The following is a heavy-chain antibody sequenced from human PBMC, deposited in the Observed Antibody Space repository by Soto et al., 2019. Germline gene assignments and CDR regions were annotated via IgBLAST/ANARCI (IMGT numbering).Heavy chain of an antibody. J-gene: IGHJ5*02. CDR1: GFTFASAS. CDR3: ARLTTS. Sequence: PGGSLRLSCETSGFTFASASMSWVRQAPGNGLEWVSSVTPSGDATYSADSVKGRFTISRDNSKNTLYLQMNSLRVEDTAVYYCARLTTSWGQGTLVTVSS. V-gene: IGHV3-23*01. CDR2: VTPSGDAT.